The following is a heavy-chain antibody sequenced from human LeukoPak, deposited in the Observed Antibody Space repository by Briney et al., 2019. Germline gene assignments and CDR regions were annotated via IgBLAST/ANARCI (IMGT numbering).Heavy chain of an antibody. CDR1: GFTFSSYW. V-gene: IGHV3-74*01. D-gene: IGHD3-22*01. CDR2: INSDGSST. J-gene: IGHJ4*02. CDR3: ARGRPDYYDSSGYYSLYYFDY. Sequence: GGSLRLSCAASGFTFSSYWMHWVRHAPGKGLVWVSRINSDGSSTSYADSVKGRFTISRDNAKNTLYLQMNSLRVEDTAVYYCARGRPDYYDSSGYYSLYYFDYWGQGALVTVSS.